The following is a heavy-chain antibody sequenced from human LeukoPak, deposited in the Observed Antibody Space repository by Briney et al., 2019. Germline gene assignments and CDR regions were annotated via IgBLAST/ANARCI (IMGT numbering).Heavy chain of an antibody. CDR2: ISSSGSTV. V-gene: IGHV3-11*04. CDR3: ARDARSYYDILTGYFPLTLFDY. Sequence: GGSLRLSCAASGFTFSDYYMSWIRQAPGKGLEWVSYISSSGSTVYYADSVRGRFTISMDNAKNSLFLQMSSLRAEDTAVYYCARDARSYYDILTGYFPLTLFDYWGQGTLVTVSS. J-gene: IGHJ4*02. CDR1: GFTFSDYY. D-gene: IGHD3-9*01.